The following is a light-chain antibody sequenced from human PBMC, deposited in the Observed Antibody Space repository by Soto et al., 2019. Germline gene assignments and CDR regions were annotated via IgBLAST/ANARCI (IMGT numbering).Light chain of an antibody. Sequence: DIQMTQSPSTLSASVGDRVTITCRASQSISSWLAWYQQKPGKAPKLLIYKASSLASGVPSRFSGSGSGTEFTLTSSSLQPDDFATYYCQQYNSYWTFGQGTKVEIK. CDR2: KAS. CDR3: QQYNSYWT. V-gene: IGKV1-5*03. CDR1: QSISSW. J-gene: IGKJ1*01.